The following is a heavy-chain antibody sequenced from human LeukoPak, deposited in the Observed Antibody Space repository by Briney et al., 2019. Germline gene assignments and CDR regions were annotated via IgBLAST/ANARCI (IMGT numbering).Heavy chain of an antibody. V-gene: IGHV3-23*01. J-gene: IGHJ4*02. Sequence: GGSLRLSCAASGFTFSSHAMSWVRQAPGKGLQWVSSISGSGDTTDYADSVKGRFTISRDTSKNTLYLQMNSLRAEDTAIYYCARGMTTVTTRSPLDYWGQGTLVTVTS. CDR1: GFTFSSHA. CDR2: ISGSGDTT. CDR3: ARGMTTVTTRSPLDY. D-gene: IGHD4-17*01.